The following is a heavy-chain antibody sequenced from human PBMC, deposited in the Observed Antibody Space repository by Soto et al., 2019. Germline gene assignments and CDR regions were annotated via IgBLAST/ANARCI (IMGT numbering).Heavy chain of an antibody. J-gene: IGHJ4*01. Sequence: ASVKVSCKASGYTFTTYGITWVRQAPGEGLEWMGWISSSNENTNYAQKFQDRLSMTTDSTTSTADMDLRSLRPDDTAVYYCAIPTNASYRLAVRYWGQGSLVTVSS. CDR2: ISSSNENT. CDR1: GYTFTTYG. CDR3: AIPTNASYRLAVRY. D-gene: IGHD1-26*01. V-gene: IGHV1-18*01.